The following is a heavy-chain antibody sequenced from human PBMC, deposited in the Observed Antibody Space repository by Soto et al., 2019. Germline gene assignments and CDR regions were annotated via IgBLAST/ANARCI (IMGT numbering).Heavy chain of an antibody. J-gene: IGHJ4*02. Sequence: QLQLQESGPGLVKPSETLSLACTVSGCSISSNSYYWDWIRQPPGKGLEWIGSMYYSVATYHNPSLQSRVTISVDTSKNQFSLHLSSVTAADTAVYYCARHAAYDSVWGKSDGSDYWGQGTLVTVSS. V-gene: IGHV4-39*01. CDR3: ARHAAYDSVWGKSDGSDY. CDR1: GCSISSNSYY. D-gene: IGHD3-16*01. CDR2: MYYSVAT.